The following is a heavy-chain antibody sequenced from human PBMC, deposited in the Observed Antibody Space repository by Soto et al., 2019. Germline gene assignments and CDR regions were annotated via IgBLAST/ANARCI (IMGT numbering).Heavy chain of an antibody. CDR3: ARSDTAMVTSFDY. J-gene: IGHJ4*02. V-gene: IGHV1-2*04. CDR1: GYTFTGYY. CDR2: INPNSGGT. D-gene: IGHD5-18*01. Sequence: GASVKVSCKASGYTFTGYYMHWVRQAPGQGLEWMGWINPNSGGTNYAQKFQGWVTMTRDTSISTAYMELSRLRSDDTAVYYCARSDTAMVTSFDYWGQGTLVTVSS.